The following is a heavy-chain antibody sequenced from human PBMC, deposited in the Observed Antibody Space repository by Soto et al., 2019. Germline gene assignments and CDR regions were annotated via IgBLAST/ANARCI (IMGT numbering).Heavy chain of an antibody. V-gene: IGHV1-24*01. CDR2: FDPEDGET. J-gene: IGHJ6*02. CDR3: ATDLRGYSSSSQPAYYYYYGMDV. D-gene: IGHD6-6*01. Sequence: RASVKVSCKVSGYTLTELSMHWVRQAPGKGLEWMGGFDPEDGETIYAQKFQGRVTMTEDTSTDTAYMELSSLRSEDTAVYYCATDLRGYSSSSQPAYYYYYGMDVWGQGTTVTVSS. CDR1: GYTLTELS.